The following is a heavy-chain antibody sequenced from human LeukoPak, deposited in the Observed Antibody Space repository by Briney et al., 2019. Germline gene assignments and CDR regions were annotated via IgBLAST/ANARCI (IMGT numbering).Heavy chain of an antibody. D-gene: IGHD1-26*01. J-gene: IGHJ5*02. CDR2: INHSGST. CDR3: ARGLALIVWFDP. CDR1: GGSFSGYY. Sequence: PSETLSLTCAVYGGSFSGYYWSWIRQPPGKGRGWIGEINHSGSTNYNLSLKSRVTISVDTSKNQFSLKLSSVTAADTAVYYCARGLALIVWFDPWGQGTLVTVSS. V-gene: IGHV4-34*01.